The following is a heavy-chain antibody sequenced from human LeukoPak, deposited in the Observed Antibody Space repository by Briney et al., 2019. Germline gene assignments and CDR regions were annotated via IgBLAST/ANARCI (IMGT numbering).Heavy chain of an antibody. CDR3: AKESVVVTAMFDY. CDR1: GFTFSSYA. D-gene: IGHD2-21*02. CDR2: ISGSGGST. J-gene: IGHJ4*02. V-gene: IGHV3-23*01. Sequence: GGSLRLSCAASGFTFSSYAMSWVRQAPGQGLEWGSSISGSGGSTYYADSVKGRFTISRDNSKNTLYLQMNSLRAEDTAVYYCAKESVVVTAMFDYWGQGTLVTVSS.